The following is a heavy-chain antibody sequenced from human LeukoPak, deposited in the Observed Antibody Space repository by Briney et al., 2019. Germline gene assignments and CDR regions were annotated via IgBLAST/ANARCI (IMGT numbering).Heavy chain of an antibody. CDR1: GYSISSGYY. D-gene: IGHD3-22*01. Sequence: PSETLSLTCTVSGYSISSGYYWGWIRQPPGKGLEWIGSIYHSGSTYYNPSLKSRVTISVDTSKNQFSLKLSSVTAADTAVYYCARCVYYYDSSGYYPINWFDPWGQGTLVTVSS. CDR2: IYHSGST. V-gene: IGHV4-38-2*02. CDR3: ARCVYYYDSSGYYPINWFDP. J-gene: IGHJ5*02.